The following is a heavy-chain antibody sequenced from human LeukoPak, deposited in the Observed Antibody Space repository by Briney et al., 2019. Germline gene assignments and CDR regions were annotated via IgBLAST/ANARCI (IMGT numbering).Heavy chain of an antibody. J-gene: IGHJ4*02. CDR3: AKDPHSASEGIGY. Sequence: PGRSLRLSCAASGFAFSSFGMHWVRQAPGKGLQWVSVISDSGGITYYADSVQGRFAISRDNSKNTLYLQMNSLRAEDTAIYYCAKDPHSASEGIGYWGQGTLVTVSS. V-gene: IGHV3-23*01. D-gene: IGHD4-11*01. CDR2: ISDSGGIT. CDR1: GFAFSSFG.